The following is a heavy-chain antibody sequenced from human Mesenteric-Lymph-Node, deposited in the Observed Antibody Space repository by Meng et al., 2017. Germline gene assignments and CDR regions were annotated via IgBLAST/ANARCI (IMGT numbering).Heavy chain of an antibody. J-gene: IGHJ4*02. CDR2: ISSSSNYI. D-gene: IGHD5-18*01. Sequence: EVQLVESGGGLVKPGGSLRLSCAASGFTFRRYTMNWVRRAPGKGLEWVSSISSSSNYIYSADSVKGRFTISRDNAKNSLYLQMNSLRAEDTAVYYCARDTPGLLFDYWGQGTLVTVSS. CDR3: ARDTPGLLFDY. CDR1: GFTFRRYT. V-gene: IGHV3-21*01.